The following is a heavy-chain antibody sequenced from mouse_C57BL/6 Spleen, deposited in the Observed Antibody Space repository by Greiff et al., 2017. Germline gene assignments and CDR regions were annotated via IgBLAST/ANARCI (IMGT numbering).Heavy chain of an antibody. CDR3: ARFISTVVDYFDY. D-gene: IGHD1-1*01. CDR2: IGPNSGGT. Sequence: QVQLQQPGAELVKPGASVKLSCKASGYTFTSYWMPWVKQRPGRGLEWIGRIGPNSGGTKYNEKFKGKATLTVDKPTSTAYMQLSSLTSEDSAVYYCARFISTVVDYFDYWGQGTTLTVSS. CDR1: GYTFTSYW. J-gene: IGHJ2*01. V-gene: IGHV1-72*01.